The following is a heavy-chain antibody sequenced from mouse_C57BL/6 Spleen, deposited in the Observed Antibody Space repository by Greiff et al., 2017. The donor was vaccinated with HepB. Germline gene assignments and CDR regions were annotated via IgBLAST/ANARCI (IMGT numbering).Heavy chain of an antibody. CDR1: GFSLTSYG. CDR2: IWSGGST. J-gene: IGHJ3*01. Sequence: QVQLKESGPGLVQPSQSLSITCTASGFSLTSYGVHWVRQSPGKGLEWLGVIWSGGSTDYNAAFISRLSISKDNTKSQVFFKMNSLQADDTAKYYCASYGHAWFAYWGQGTLVTVSA. D-gene: IGHD2-2*01. V-gene: IGHV2-2*01. CDR3: ASYGHAWFAY.